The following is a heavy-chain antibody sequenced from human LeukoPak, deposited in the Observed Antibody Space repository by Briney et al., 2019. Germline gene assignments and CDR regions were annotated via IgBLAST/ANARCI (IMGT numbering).Heavy chain of an antibody. Sequence: PSETLSLTCTVSGGSISSYYWSWIRQPPGKGLEWIGYIYYSGSTNYNPSLKSRVTISVDTSKNQFSLKLSSVTAADTAVYYCARLSGGSYYYYYYYMDVWGKGTTVTVSS. CDR2: IYYSGST. V-gene: IGHV4-59*01. D-gene: IGHD1-26*01. CDR3: ARLSGGSYYYYYYYMDV. CDR1: GGSISSYY. J-gene: IGHJ6*03.